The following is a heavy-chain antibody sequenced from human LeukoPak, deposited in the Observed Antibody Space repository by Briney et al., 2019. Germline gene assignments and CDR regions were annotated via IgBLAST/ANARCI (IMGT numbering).Heavy chain of an antibody. CDR1: GGTFSSYA. CDR3: AKTYEVDTAMVGLNYYYYMDV. D-gene: IGHD5-18*01. J-gene: IGHJ6*03. CDR2: IIPIFGTA. Sequence: SVKVSCKASGGTFSSYAISWVRQAPGQGLEWMGGIIPIFGTANYAQKFQGRVTITADKSTSTAYMELSSLRSEDTAVYYCAKTYEVDTAMVGLNYYYYMDVWGKGTTVTVSS. V-gene: IGHV1-69*06.